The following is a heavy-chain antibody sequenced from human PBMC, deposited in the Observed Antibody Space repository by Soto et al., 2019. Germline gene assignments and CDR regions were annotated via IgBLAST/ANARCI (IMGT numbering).Heavy chain of an antibody. J-gene: IGHJ4*02. CDR2: ISGSGGST. V-gene: IGHV3-23*01. D-gene: IGHD4-17*01. CDR1: GFTFSSYA. Sequence: ESLRLSCAASGFTFSSYAMSGVRQAPGKGLEWVSAISGSGGSTYYADSVKGRFTISRDNSKNTLYLQMNSLRAEDTAVYYCAKAPAVTTAYWGQGTLVTVSS. CDR3: AKAPAVTTAY.